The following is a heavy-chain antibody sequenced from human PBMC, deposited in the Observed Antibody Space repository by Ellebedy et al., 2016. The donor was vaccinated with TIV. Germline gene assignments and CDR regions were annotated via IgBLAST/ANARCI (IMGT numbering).Heavy chain of an antibody. V-gene: IGHV4-59*08. Sequence: MPSETLSLTCTVSGGSISSYYWSWIRHPPGKGLEWIGYISYSGSTNYNPSLKSRVTISVDTSKNQFSLKLSSVTAADTAVYYCARGDCSGGSCYSGEVDWFDPWGQGTLVTVSS. CDR1: GGSISSYY. CDR3: ARGDCSGGSCYSGEVDWFDP. D-gene: IGHD2-15*01. CDR2: ISYSGST. J-gene: IGHJ5*02.